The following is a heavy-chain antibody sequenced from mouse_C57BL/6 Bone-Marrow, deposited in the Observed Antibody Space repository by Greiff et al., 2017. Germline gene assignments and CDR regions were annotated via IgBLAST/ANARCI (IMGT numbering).Heavy chain of an antibody. D-gene: IGHD2-4*01. J-gene: IGHJ3*01. Sequence: EVKLQQSGPELVKPGASVKISCKASGYTFTDYYMNWVKQSHGKSLEWIGDINPNNGGTSYNQKFKGKATLTVDKSSRAAYMGLRSLTSEDSAVYYCARGICYDYGAWFAYWGQGTLVTVSA. CDR1: GYTFTDYY. V-gene: IGHV1-26*01. CDR2: INPNNGGT. CDR3: ARGICYDYGAWFAY.